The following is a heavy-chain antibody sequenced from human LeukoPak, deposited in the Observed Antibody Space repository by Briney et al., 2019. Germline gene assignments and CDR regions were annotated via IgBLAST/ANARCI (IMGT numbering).Heavy chain of an antibody. CDR1: GYTFTGYY. V-gene: IGHV1-2*02. CDR3: ARAWGYSSSSRWFDP. D-gene: IGHD6-6*01. CDR2: INPNSGGT. Sequence: GASVKVSCKASGYTFTGYYMHWVRQAPGQGLEWMGWINPNSGGTNYAQKFQGRVTMTRDTSISTAYMELSRLRSDDTAVYYCARAWGYSSSSRWFDPWGQGTLVTVSS. J-gene: IGHJ5*02.